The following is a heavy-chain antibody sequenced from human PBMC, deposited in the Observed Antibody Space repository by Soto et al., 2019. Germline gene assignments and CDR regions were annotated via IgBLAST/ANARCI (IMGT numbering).Heavy chain of an antibody. J-gene: IGHJ5*02. D-gene: IGHD3-3*01. CDR2: IYSGGST. V-gene: IGHV3-53*04. CDR1: GFTVSSNY. CDR3: ARDQVFWSGSHQFDP. Sequence: PGGSLRLSCAASGFTVSSNYMSWVRQAPGKGLEWVSVIYSGGSTYYADSVKGRFTISRHNSKNTLYLQMNSLRAEDTAVYYCARDQVFWSGSHQFDPWGQGTLVTVSS.